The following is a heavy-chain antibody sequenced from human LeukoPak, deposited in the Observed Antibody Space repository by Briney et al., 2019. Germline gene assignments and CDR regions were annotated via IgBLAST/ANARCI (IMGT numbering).Heavy chain of an antibody. J-gene: IGHJ4*02. CDR1: GGSISSATYY. CDR2: IYSSGST. Sequence: SETLSLTCTVSGGSISSATYYWNWLRQPAGKGLEWIGRIYSSGSTNYNPSLKSRVTISVDTSKNQFSLKLTSVTAADTAVYYCARLGYCSGGSCYSEKWGQGTLVTVSS. V-gene: IGHV4-61*02. CDR3: ARLGYCSGGSCYSEK. D-gene: IGHD2-15*01.